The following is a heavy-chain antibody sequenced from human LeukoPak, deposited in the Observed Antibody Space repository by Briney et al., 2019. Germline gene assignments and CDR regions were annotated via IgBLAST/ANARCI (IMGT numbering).Heavy chain of an antibody. Sequence: SETLSLTCTVSGGSVSSGSYYWGWIRQPPGKGLEWIGSIYYSGSTYYNPSLKSRVTISVDTSKNQFSLKLSSVTAADTAVYYCARQQTYYYGSGRKRGFDYWGQGTLVTVSS. V-gene: IGHV4-39*01. CDR1: GGSVSSGSYY. J-gene: IGHJ4*02. CDR2: IYYSGST. CDR3: ARQQTYYYGSGRKRGFDY. D-gene: IGHD3-10*01.